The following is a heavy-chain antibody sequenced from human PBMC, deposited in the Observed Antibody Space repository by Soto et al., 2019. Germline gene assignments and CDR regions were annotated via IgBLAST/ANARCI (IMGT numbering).Heavy chain of an antibody. CDR1: GGTFSSYT. Sequence: GASVKVSCKASGGTFSSYTISWVRQAPGQGLEWMGRIIPILGIANYAQKFQGRVTITADKSTSTAYMELSSLRSEDTAVYYCARSCSSTSCYEGGDYYYYYMDVWGKGTTVTVSS. CDR3: ARSCSSTSCYEGGDYYYYYMDV. V-gene: IGHV1-69*02. CDR2: IIPILGIA. D-gene: IGHD2-2*01. J-gene: IGHJ6*03.